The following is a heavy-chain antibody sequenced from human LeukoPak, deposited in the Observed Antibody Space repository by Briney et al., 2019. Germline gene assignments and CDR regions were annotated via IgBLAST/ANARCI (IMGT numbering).Heavy chain of an antibody. D-gene: IGHD2-15*01. CDR2: IKQDGSEK. CDR1: RFTFSSYW. J-gene: IGHJ6*02. Sequence: GGSLRLSCAAPRFTFSSYWMSWVRQAPGKGLEWVANIKQDGSEKYYVDSVEGRFTISRDNAKSLLYLQMNSLRAEDTAVYFCATCSYFYGMDIWGQGTTVTVSS. V-gene: IGHV3-7*01. CDR3: ATCSYFYGMDI.